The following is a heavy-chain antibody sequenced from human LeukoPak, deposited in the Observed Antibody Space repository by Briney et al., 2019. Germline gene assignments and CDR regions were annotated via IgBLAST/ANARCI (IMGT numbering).Heavy chain of an antibody. J-gene: IGHJ6*04. CDR1: GGPIGSYY. CDR2: IYYTGST. CDR3: ARDRVAGKRYYYYGMDV. V-gene: IGHV4-59*12. Sequence: SETLSLTCTVSGGPIGSYYWGWVRQPPGEGLEGIGYIYYTGSTNYNPSLTSRVTISVDTSKNQFSLKLSSVTAADTAVYYCARDRVAGKRYYYYGMDVWGKGTTVTVSS. D-gene: IGHD6-19*01.